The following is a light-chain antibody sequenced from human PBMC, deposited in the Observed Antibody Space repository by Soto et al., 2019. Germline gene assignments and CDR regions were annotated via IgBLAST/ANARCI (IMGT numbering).Light chain of an antibody. CDR3: QQYNNYWT. Sequence: DIQMTQSPSTLSASVGDRVTITCRASQRISSWLAWYQQKPGKAPKLLIYDASSLESGVPLRFSGSGSATEFTLTISSLQPDDFATYYCQQYNNYWTFGQGTRVEIK. CDR2: DAS. V-gene: IGKV1-5*01. J-gene: IGKJ1*01. CDR1: QRISSW.